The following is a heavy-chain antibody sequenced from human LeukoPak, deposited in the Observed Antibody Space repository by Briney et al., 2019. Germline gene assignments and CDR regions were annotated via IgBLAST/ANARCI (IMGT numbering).Heavy chain of an antibody. CDR3: ARAPSGSYDKQGYFQH. CDR1: GYTFTSYA. Sequence: ASVKVSCKASGYTFTSYAMHWVRQAPGQRLEWMGWINAGNGNTKYSQKFQGGVTITRDTSASTAYMELSSLRSEDTAVYYCARAPSGSYDKQGYFQHWGQGTLVTVSS. D-gene: IGHD3-10*01. J-gene: IGHJ1*01. CDR2: INAGNGNT. V-gene: IGHV1-3*01.